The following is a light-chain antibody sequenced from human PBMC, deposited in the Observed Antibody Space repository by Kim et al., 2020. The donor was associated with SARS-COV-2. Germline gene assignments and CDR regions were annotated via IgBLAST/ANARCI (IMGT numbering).Light chain of an antibody. CDR3: ASYGGSDNLV. V-gene: IGLV2-8*01. Sequence: QSALTQPPSASGSLGQSVTFSCTGTSRDVGGYNYVSWYQQYPGKAPKILIYNVNERPSGVPDRFSGSKSGNTASLTVSGLQAEDEADYYCASYGGSDNLVFGGGTQLTVL. CDR2: NVN. J-gene: IGLJ2*01. CDR1: SRDVGGYNY.